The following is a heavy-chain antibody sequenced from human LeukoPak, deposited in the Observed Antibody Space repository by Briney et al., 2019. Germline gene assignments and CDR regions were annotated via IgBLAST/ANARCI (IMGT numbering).Heavy chain of an antibody. CDR3: AREFPPEPTSTNSMLDY. CDR2: IFYRGTT. CDR1: GGSMSNTISY. Sequence: PSETLSLTCTVSGGSMSNTISYWAWIRQAPGQGFEWIGNIFYRGTTYYNPSPSLKRRVAISINTANNQFSMRLTSVPAADTALYFCAREFPPEPTSTNSMLDYWGQGTLVTVSS. V-gene: IGHV4-39*02. J-gene: IGHJ4*02. D-gene: IGHD2-8*01.